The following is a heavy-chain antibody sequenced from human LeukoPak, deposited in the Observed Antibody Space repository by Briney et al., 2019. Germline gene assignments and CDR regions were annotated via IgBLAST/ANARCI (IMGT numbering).Heavy chain of an antibody. D-gene: IGHD6-19*01. CDR2: INHSGST. V-gene: IGHV4-34*01. Sequence: SSETLSLTCAVYGGSFSGYYWSWISQPPGKGLEWIGEINHSGSTNYNPSLKSRVTTSVDTSKNQFSLKLSSVTAADTAVYYCAQSSGWRGSFDCWGQGTLVTVSS. CDR3: AQSSGWRGSFDC. J-gene: IGHJ4*02. CDR1: GGSFSGYY.